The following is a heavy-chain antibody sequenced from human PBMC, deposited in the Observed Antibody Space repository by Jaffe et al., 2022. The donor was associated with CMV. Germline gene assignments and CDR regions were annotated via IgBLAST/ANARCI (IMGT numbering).Heavy chain of an antibody. V-gene: IGHV4-34*01. Sequence: QVQLQQWGAGLLKPSETLSLTCAVYGGSFSGYYWSWIRQPPGKGLEWIGEINHSGSTNYNPSLKSRVTISVDTSKNQFSLKLSSVTAADTAVYYCARVNPYSRVERGNGAFDIWGQGTMVTVSS. CDR3: ARVNPYSRVERGNGAFDI. CDR1: GGSFSGYY. CDR2: INHSGST. J-gene: IGHJ3*02. D-gene: IGHD6-13*01.